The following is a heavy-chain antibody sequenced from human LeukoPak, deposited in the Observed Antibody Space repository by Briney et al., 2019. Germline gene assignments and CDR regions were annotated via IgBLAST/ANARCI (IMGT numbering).Heavy chain of an antibody. Sequence: GGSLRLSCAASELTFNSNWMHRVRQAPGKGLVWVSRINSDGSTTNYADSVKGRFTISRDNAKNTLYLQMNSPRAEDTAVYYCTSYTSGWNWGQGTLVTVSS. CDR3: TSYTSGWN. V-gene: IGHV3-74*01. J-gene: IGHJ4*02. D-gene: IGHD6-19*01. CDR2: INSDGSTT. CDR1: ELTFNSNW.